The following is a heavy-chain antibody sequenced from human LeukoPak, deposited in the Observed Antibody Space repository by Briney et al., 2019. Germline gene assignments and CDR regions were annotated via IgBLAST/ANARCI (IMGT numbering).Heavy chain of an antibody. CDR1: GFTVSSNS. CDR3: ARRDTTGWFHHCDY. J-gene: IGHJ4*02. CDR2: LYNGGGA. D-gene: IGHD6-19*01. Sequence: QPGGSLRLSCAASGFTVSSNSMTWVRQAPGKGLEWVSILYNGGGANYADSVKGRFTISRDNSRNTLFLQMNSLRDEDTAVYYCARRDTTGWFHHCDYWGQGTLVTVSS. V-gene: IGHV3-53*01.